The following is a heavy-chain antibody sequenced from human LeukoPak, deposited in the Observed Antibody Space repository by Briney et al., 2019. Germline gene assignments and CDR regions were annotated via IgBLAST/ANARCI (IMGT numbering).Heavy chain of an antibody. J-gene: IGHJ3*02. Sequence: SETLSLTCAVSSGSISSSSYYWGWIRQPPGKGLEWIGSIYYSGSPYYNPSLKSRVTISVDTSKNQFSLKLSSVTAADTAVYYCASVTSVTTTPQAFDIWGQGTMVTVS. CDR2: IYYSGSP. CDR3: ASVTSVTTTPQAFDI. V-gene: IGHV4-39*01. CDR1: SGSISSSSYY. D-gene: IGHD4-17*01.